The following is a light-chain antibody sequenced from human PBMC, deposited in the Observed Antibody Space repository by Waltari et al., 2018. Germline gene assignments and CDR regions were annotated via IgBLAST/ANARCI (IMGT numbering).Light chain of an antibody. Sequence: EIVMTQSPATPSVSPGERATLSCRASQSVSSNLAWYQQKPGQSPSLLIYGASTRAPGIAARFSGSGSGTEFTLTISSLQSEDFAIYYCQQYDNCPITFGQGTRLEI. CDR3: QQYDNCPIT. J-gene: IGKJ5*01. CDR2: GAS. V-gene: IGKV3-15*01. CDR1: QSVSSN.